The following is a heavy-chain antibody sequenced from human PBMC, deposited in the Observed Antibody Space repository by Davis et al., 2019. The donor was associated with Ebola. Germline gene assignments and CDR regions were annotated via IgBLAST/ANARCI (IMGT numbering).Heavy chain of an antibody. CDR1: GFTFSSYW. Sequence: PGGSLRLSCAASGFTFSSYWMSWVRQAPGKELEWVANIKQDGSEKYYVDSVKGRFTISRDNAKNPLYLQMNSLRAEDTAVYYCARASGSRVFTWFDPWGQGTLVTVSS. V-gene: IGHV3-7*01. CDR3: ARASGSRVFTWFDP. D-gene: IGHD1-26*01. CDR2: IKQDGSEK. J-gene: IGHJ5*02.